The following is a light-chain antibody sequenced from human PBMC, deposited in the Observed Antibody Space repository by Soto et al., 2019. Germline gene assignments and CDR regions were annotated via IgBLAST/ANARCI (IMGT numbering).Light chain of an antibody. J-gene: IGKJ1*01. CDR3: QQYNSFRT. Sequence: DIQMPQSPSTLSASVGASVTITCRASQSISSWLAWYQQKPGKAPKLLIYDASSLESGVSSRFSGSGSGTEFTLTISSLQPDDFATYYCQQYNSFRTVGQGNKVDIK. V-gene: IGKV1-5*01. CDR2: DAS. CDR1: QSISSW.